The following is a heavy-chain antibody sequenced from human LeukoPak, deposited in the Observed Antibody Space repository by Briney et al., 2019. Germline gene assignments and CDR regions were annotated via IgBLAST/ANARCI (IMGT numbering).Heavy chain of an antibody. CDR2: ISSRGSTM. CDR3: ARDLRYGAFDI. CDR1: GFTFSDYY. J-gene: IGHJ3*02. V-gene: IGHV3-11*01. D-gene: IGHD5-18*01. Sequence: GGSLRLSCAASGFTFSDYYMSWIRQAPGKGLEWVSYISSRGSTMYYADSVKGQFTISRDNAKNSLYLQMNSLRAEDTAVYYCARDLRYGAFDIWGQGTMVTVSS.